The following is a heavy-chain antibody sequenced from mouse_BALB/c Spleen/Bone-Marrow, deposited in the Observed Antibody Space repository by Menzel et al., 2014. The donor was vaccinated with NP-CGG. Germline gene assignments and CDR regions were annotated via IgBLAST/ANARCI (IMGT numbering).Heavy chain of an antibody. CDR2: ISYSGST. Sequence: EVQLQQSGPDLVKPSQSLSLTCTVTGYSITSDYAWHWIRQVPGNKLEWMGYISYSGSTSYNPSLKSRISITRDTSKNQFFLQLNSETTEDTATYYCARGTPYWGQGTTLTVSS. V-gene: IGHV3-2*02. CDR3: ARGTPY. CDR1: GYSITSDYA. J-gene: IGHJ2*01.